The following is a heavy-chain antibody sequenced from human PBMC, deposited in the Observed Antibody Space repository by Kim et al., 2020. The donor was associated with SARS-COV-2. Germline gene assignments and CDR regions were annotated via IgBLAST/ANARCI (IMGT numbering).Heavy chain of an antibody. J-gene: IGHJ3*02. CDR2: IKQDGNQK. D-gene: IGHD6-19*01. CDR3: AKDWELYSSGKDAFDI. V-gene: IGHV3-7*01. CDR1: GFTFSSYW. Sequence: GGSLRLSCAASGFTFSSYWMHWVRQAPGKGLEWVANIKQDGNQKYYVDSVKGRFTISRDNAKNSLYLQMNSLRAEDTAVYYCAKDWELYSSGKDAFDIRGQGTMLTVAS.